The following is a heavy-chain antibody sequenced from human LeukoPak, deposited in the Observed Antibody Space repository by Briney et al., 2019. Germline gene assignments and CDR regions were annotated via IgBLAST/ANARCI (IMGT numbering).Heavy chain of an antibody. D-gene: IGHD3-10*01. J-gene: IGHJ4*02. CDR2: IYYSGST. CDR3: ARHQEGDWFGELFDY. V-gene: IGHV4-39*01. Sequence: SETLSLTCTVSGGSISSSHYRWGWVRQPPGKGLEWNASIYYSGSTFFNPSLKSRVSISVDTSRNQFSIRVSSVTAADRAVYYCARHQEGDWFGELFDYWVQGTLVTVSS. CDR1: GGSISSSHYR.